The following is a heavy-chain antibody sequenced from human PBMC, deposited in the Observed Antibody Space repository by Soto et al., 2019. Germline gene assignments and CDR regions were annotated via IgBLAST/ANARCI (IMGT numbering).Heavy chain of an antibody. CDR3: AKDLGGDSYGYIDY. CDR1: GFTFSSYG. V-gene: IGHV3-30*18. D-gene: IGHD5-18*01. Sequence: QVQLVESGGGVVQPGRSLRLSCAASGFTFSSYGMHWVRQAPGKGLEWVAVISYDGSNKYYADSVKGRFTISRDNSKNTLYLQMNSLRAEDTAVYYCAKDLGGDSYGYIDYWGQGTLVTVSS. J-gene: IGHJ4*02. CDR2: ISYDGSNK.